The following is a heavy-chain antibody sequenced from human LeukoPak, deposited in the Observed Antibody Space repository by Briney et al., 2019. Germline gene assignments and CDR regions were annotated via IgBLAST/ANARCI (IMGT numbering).Heavy chain of an antibody. J-gene: IGHJ1*01. Sequence: PSETLSLTCIVSGASISTHTYYWGWIRQPPGKGLEWIGSIYYNGNTYYNPSLKSRVTISVDTSNNQFSLKLRSVTAADTAVYYCARSYCAGDCYTEYFQHWGQGTLVTVSS. V-gene: IGHV4-39*01. CDR2: IYYNGNT. D-gene: IGHD2-21*02. CDR3: ARSYCAGDCYTEYFQH. CDR1: GASISTHTYY.